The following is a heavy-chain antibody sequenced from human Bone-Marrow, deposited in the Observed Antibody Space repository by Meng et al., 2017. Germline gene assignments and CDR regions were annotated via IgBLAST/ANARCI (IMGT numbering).Heavy chain of an antibody. V-gene: IGHV3-9*01. CDR2: ISWNSGSI. Sequence: SLKISCAASGFTFDDYAMHWVRQAPGKGLEWVSGISWNSGSIGYADSVKGRFTISRDNAKNTLYLQMNSLRAEDTAVYYCARAGYYYDSSGYYNWGQGTLVTVSS. CDR1: GFTFDDYA. J-gene: IGHJ4*02. D-gene: IGHD3-22*01. CDR3: ARAGYYYDSSGYYN.